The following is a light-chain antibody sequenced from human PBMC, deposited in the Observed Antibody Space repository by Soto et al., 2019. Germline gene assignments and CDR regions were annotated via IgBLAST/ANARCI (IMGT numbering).Light chain of an antibody. CDR1: QSVSSSY. CDR3: QQYGSSPKT. Sequence: EIVLTQSPGTLSLSPGERATLSCRASQSVSSSYLAWYQQKPGQAPRLLIYGASSRATRIPDRFSGSGSGTEFTVTISRLEPEDFSLYYCQQYGSSPKTFGKGPKVEIK. J-gene: IGKJ1*01. V-gene: IGKV3-20*01. CDR2: GAS.